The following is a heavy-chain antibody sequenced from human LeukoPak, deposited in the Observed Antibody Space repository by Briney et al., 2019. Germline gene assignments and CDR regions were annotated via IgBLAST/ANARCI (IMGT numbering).Heavy chain of an antibody. V-gene: IGHV4-59*12. CDR3: SRGTDAYKCGNS. J-gene: IGHJ4*02. D-gene: IGHD5-24*01. Sequence: ASETLSLTCTVSGGSISSYYWSWIRQPPGKGLEWIGYIYYSGSTNYNPSLKSRVTISADTSNNHFSLKVNSVTAADTAVYYCSRGTDAYKCGNSWGQGTLVTVSS. CDR2: IYYSGST. CDR1: GGSISSYY.